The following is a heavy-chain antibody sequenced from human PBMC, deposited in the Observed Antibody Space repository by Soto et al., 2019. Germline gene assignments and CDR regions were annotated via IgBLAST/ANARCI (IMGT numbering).Heavy chain of an antibody. CDR1: GFTFSSYA. J-gene: IGHJ4*02. CDR2: ISSNGGST. V-gene: IGHV3-64*01. Sequence: EVQLVESGGGLVQPGGSLRLSCAASGFTFSSYAMHWVRQAPGKGLDYVSAISSNGGSTYYANSVKGRFTISRDSSKNTLYLQMGSLRAEDMAVYYCARDPSGSYSFGDYWGQGTLVTGSS. CDR3: ARDPSGSYSFGDY. D-gene: IGHD1-26*01.